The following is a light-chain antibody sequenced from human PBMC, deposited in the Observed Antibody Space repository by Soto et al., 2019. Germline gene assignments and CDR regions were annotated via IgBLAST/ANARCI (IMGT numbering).Light chain of an antibody. Sequence: EIVLTQSPVTLSLSPGERATLSRRASQSVGSYLAWYQQKPGQAPRLLIYDASNRATGIPARFSGSGSGTDFTLTISSLEPEDFAVYYCQQRKNWQVTFGQGTRLEI. V-gene: IGKV3-11*01. CDR1: QSVGSY. J-gene: IGKJ5*01. CDR2: DAS. CDR3: QQRKNWQVT.